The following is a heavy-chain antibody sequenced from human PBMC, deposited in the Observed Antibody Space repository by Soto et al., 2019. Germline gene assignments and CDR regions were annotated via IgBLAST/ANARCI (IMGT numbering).Heavy chain of an antibody. D-gene: IGHD6-13*01. V-gene: IGHV1-18*01. CDR3: ARARRSSSWYYFDY. CDR1: GYTFTSYG. Sequence: ASVKVSCKACGYTFTSYGISWVRQAPGQGLEWMGWISAYNGNTNYAQKLQGRVTMTTDTSTSTAYMELRSLRSDDTAVYYCARARRSSSWYYFDYWGQGTLVTVSS. J-gene: IGHJ4*02. CDR2: ISAYNGNT.